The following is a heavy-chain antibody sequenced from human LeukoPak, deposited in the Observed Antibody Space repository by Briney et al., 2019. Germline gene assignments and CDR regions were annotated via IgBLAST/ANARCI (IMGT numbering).Heavy chain of an antibody. CDR3: ARARPARITMVRGVPRGYYFDY. V-gene: IGHV3-21*01. CDR2: ISSSSSYI. D-gene: IGHD3-10*01. J-gene: IGHJ4*02. Sequence: PGGSLRLSCAASGFTFSSYSMNWVRQAPGKGLEWVSSISSSSSYIYYADSVKGRFTISRDNSKNTLYLQMNSLRAEDTAVYYCARARPARITMVRGVPRGYYFDYWGQGTLVTVSS. CDR1: GFTFSSYS.